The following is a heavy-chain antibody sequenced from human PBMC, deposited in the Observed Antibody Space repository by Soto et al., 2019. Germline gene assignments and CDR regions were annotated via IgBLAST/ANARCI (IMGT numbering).Heavy chain of an antibody. D-gene: IGHD2-15*01. Sequence: GGSLRLSCAASGFPFSNHAMSWVRQAPGKGLEWVSGISDGGDLIYYADSVKGRFSMSRDNSENMLYLQMTNLRAEDTAIYFCAKRQGTGLAAKNF. CDR3: AKRQGTGLAAKNF. J-gene: IGHJ4*01. CDR2: ISDGGDLI. V-gene: IGHV3-23*01. CDR1: GFPFSNHA.